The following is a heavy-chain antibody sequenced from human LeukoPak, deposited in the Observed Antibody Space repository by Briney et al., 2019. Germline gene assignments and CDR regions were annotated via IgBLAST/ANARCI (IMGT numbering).Heavy chain of an antibody. CDR2: IYCSGST. D-gene: IGHD3-9*01. J-gene: IGHJ4*02. CDR1: GGSISSGCYY. Sequence: SQTLSLTCTVSGGSISSGCYYWSWIRPHPGKGLEWIGYIYCSGSTYYHPSLKSRVTISVDTSKNQFSLKLSAVTAADTAVYYCARARNCDWLYYFDYWGQGTLVTVSS. CDR3: ARARNCDWLYYFDY. V-gene: IGHV4-31*03.